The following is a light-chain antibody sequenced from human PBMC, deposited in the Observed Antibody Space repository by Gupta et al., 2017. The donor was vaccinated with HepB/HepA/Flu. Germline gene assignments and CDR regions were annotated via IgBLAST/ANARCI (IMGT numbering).Light chain of an antibody. CDR1: QVLVKSNGYTY. CDR3: KQSLQSPRT. Sequence: DIVMTQSPLSLSVTPGEPASISCRSSQVLVKSNGYTYLEWYLQKPGQSPQLLIHLGSKRASGVPDRFSGSGSGADFTLKISRVEADDVGVYYCKQSLQSPRTFGQGTKLEIK. CDR2: LGS. V-gene: IGKV2-28*01. J-gene: IGKJ2*02.